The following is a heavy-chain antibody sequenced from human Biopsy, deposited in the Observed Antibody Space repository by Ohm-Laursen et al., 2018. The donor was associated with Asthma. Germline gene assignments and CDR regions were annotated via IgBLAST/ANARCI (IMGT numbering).Heavy chain of an antibody. CDR3: AKERYYDFWSGYTI. CDR1: GFTFSTYG. CDR2: MSFDGSQT. J-gene: IGHJ3*02. V-gene: IGHV3-30*18. D-gene: IGHD3-3*01. Sequence: SLRLSCAASGFTFSTYGMHWVRQAPGKGLEWVAVMSFDGSQTYYADSVKGRFTISRDNSKNTLYLQMNSLRAEDTAVYYCAKERYYDFWSGYTIWGQGTMVTVSS.